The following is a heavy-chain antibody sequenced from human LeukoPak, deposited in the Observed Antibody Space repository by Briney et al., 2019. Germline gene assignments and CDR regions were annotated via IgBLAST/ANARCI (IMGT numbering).Heavy chain of an antibody. CDR2: ISSSGSSI. D-gene: IGHD3-9*01. CDR1: GFTVSSNY. V-gene: IGHV3-48*03. CDR3: ARDRLTKSKAFHH. Sequence: GGSLRLSCAASGFTVSSNYMDWVRQAPGKGLEWVSYISSSGSSIYYADSVKGRFTISRDNAKSSLYLQMDSLRAEDTALYYCARDRLTKSKAFHHWGHGTLVTVSS. J-gene: IGHJ1*01.